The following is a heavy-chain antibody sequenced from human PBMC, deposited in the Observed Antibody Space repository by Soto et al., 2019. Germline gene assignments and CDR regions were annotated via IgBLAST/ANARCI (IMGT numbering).Heavy chain of an antibody. CDR1: GYTFTNYA. Sequence: ASVKVSWKASGYTFTNYAMPWVRPAPGQRLEWMGWINAGNGNTKYSQKFQGRVTITADESTSTAYMELSSLRSEDTAVYYCARGRIAAAGIFDYWGQGTLVTVSS. D-gene: IGHD6-13*01. V-gene: IGHV1-3*01. CDR2: INAGNGNT. CDR3: ARGRIAAAGIFDY. J-gene: IGHJ4*02.